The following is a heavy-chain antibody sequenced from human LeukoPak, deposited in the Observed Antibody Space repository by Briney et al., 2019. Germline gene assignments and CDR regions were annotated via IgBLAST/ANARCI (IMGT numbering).Heavy chain of an antibody. CDR1: GYTFTGYY. J-gene: IGHJ4*02. CDR2: INPNSGGT. D-gene: IGHD3-3*01. V-gene: IGHV1-2*02. Sequence: ASVKVSCKASGYTFTGYYMHWVRQAPGQGLEWMGWINPNSGGTNYAQKFQGRVTMTRDTSISTAYMELSRLRSDDTAVYYCAGTTRFLEWLLHYYWGQGTLVTVSS. CDR3: AGTTRFLEWLLHYY.